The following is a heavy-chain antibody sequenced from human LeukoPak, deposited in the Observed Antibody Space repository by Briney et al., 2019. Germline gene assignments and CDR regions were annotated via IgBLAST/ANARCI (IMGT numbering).Heavy chain of an antibody. J-gene: IGHJ3*02. D-gene: IGHD1-26*01. CDR1: GFTFSSYA. CDR2: ISGSGGNT. CDR3: AKTSGSYLIGAFDI. Sequence: GGSLRLSCAASGFTFSSYAMSWVRQAPGKGLEWVSAISGSGGNTYHADSVKGRFTISRDNSKNTLYLQMNSLRAEDTAVYYCAKTSGSYLIGAFDIWGQGTMVTVSS. V-gene: IGHV3-23*01.